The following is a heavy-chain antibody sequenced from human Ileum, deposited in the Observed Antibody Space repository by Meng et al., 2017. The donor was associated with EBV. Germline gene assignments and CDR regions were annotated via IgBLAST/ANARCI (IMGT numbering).Heavy chain of an antibody. CDR2: TYYRSKWYN. CDR3: ARDLEGFDY. CDR1: GASVSRNSSA. J-gene: IGHJ4*02. Sequence: QVPLNQSGPGLVKPQPTPYPTWAISGASVSRNSSAWNWIRQSPSRGLEWLGRTYYRSKWYNDYAVSVKSRITINPDTSKNQFSLQLNSVTPEDTAVYYCARDLEGFDYWGQGTLVTVSS. V-gene: IGHV6-1*01.